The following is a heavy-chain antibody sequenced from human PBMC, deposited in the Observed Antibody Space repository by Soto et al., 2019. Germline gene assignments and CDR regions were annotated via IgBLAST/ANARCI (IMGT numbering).Heavy chain of an antibody. CDR3: ARRQENWNYGDPFYYFDY. J-gene: IGHJ4*02. CDR1: GGSISSSNW. Sequence: PSETLSLTCAVSGGSISSSNWWSWVRQPPGKGLEWIGEIYHSGSTNYNPSLKSRVTISVDKSKNQFSLKLSSVTAADTAVYYCARRQENWNYGDPFYYFDYWGQGTLVTVSS. V-gene: IGHV4-4*02. D-gene: IGHD1-7*01. CDR2: IYHSGST.